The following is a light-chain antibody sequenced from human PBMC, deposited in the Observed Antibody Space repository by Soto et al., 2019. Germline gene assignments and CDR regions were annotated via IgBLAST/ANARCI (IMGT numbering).Light chain of an antibody. CDR1: QTITTY. J-gene: IGKJ2*01. CDR3: QQSYSALYT. CDR2: AAS. V-gene: IGKV1-39*01. Sequence: DIQMTQSPSSLSASVGDRVTITCRASQTITTYLNWYQQKPGNAPKLLIYAASSLESGVPSRFSGSGSGTDFTLTITSLQPEDFATYYCQQSYSALYTFGQGTKLEMK.